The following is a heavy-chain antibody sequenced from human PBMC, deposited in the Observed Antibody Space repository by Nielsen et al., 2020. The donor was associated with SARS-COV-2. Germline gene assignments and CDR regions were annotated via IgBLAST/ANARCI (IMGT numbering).Heavy chain of an antibody. CDR1: GDSISSYY. CDR2: MFYTGTT. CDR3: ARRGRYDGSTTFVFDY. J-gene: IGHJ4*02. D-gene: IGHD2/OR15-2a*01. Sequence: GSLRLSCSVSGDSISSYYWSWIRQPPGKGLEWIGYMFYTGTTNYNSSLKSRVTMSIDTSKSQFSLKLSSVTAADTAVYYCARRGRYDGSTTFVFDYWGLGTLVTVS. V-gene: IGHV4-59*08.